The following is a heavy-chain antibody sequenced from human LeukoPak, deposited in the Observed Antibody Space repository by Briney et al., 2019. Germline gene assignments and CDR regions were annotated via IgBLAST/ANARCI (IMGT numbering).Heavy chain of an antibody. Sequence: AASVKVSCKASGYTFTGYYMHWVRQAPGQGLEWMGWINPNNGGTNYAQKFQGRVAMTRDTSISTAYMDLSGLRSGDTAVYYCARDPFNTYYYDPWGQGTLVIVSS. CDR3: ARDPFNTYYYDP. CDR2: INPNNGGT. V-gene: IGHV1-2*02. D-gene: IGHD3-22*01. CDR1: GYTFTGYY. J-gene: IGHJ4*02.